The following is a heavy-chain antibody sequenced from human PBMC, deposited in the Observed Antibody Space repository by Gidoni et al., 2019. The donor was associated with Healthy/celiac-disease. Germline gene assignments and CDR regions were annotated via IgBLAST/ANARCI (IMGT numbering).Heavy chain of an antibody. CDR2: ISSSGSTI. CDR3: ARDGENFYGSGSYYGFDY. Sequence: EVQLVESGGGLVQPGGSLRLSCGASGFTFSSYELNWVRQAPGKGLGVVSYISSSGSTIYYADSVKGRFTISRDNAKNSLYLQMNSLRAEDTAVYYCARDGENFYGSGSYYGFDYWGQGTLVTVSS. CDR1: GFTFSSYE. D-gene: IGHD3-10*01. J-gene: IGHJ4*02. V-gene: IGHV3-48*03.